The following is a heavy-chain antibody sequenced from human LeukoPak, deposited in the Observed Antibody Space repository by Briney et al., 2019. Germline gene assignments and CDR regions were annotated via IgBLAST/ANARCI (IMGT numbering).Heavy chain of an antibody. Sequence: GGSLKLTCAASGFTFSGSAMHWVRQASGKGLEWVGRIRSKANSYATAYAASVKGRFTISRDDSKNTAYLQMNSLKTEDTAVYYCTRPTAHDWGQGTLVTVSS. CDR1: GFTFSGSA. V-gene: IGHV3-73*01. CDR3: TRPTAHD. J-gene: IGHJ4*02. D-gene: IGHD5-18*01. CDR2: IRSKANSYAT.